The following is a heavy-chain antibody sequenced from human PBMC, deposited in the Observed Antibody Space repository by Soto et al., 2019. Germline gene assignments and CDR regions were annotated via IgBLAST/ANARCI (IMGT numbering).Heavy chain of an antibody. CDR3: ARSNWNYVRTLDY. D-gene: IGHD1-7*01. CDR1: SVSVSGSYW. J-gene: IGHJ4*02. V-gene: IGHV4-4*02. CDR2: IDHSGHT. Sequence: QVQIQESGPGLVKPSGTLSLACSVSSVSVSGSYWCAWVRQPPGKGLEGIGEIDHSGHTNYNPSLKSRVTMSLDNYKNQFSLKLRSVTAADTAVYYCARSNWNYVRTLDYWGQGTQVIVSS.